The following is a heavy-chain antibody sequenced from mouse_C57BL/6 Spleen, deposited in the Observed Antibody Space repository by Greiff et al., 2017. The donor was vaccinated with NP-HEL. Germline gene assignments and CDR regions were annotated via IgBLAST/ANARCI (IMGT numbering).Heavy chain of an antibody. CDR3: AFYYDYDSYYFDY. CDR2: INPNNGGT. D-gene: IGHD2-4*01. J-gene: IGHJ2*01. Sequence: VQLKQSGPGLVKPGASVKISCKASGYTFTDYYMNWVKQSHGKSLEWIGDINPNNGGTSYNQKFKGKATLTVDKSSSTAYMELRSLTSEDSAVYYCAFYYDYDSYYFDYWGQGTTLTVSS. CDR1: GYTFTDYY. V-gene: IGHV1-26*01.